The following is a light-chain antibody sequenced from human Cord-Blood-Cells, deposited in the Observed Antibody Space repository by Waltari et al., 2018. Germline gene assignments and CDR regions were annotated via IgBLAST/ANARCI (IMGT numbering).Light chain of an antibody. CDR1: QSVSSSY. CDR2: GAS. CDR3: QQYGSSPQT. Sequence: EIVFTQSPGTLSLSPGERATLSCRASQSVSSSYLAWYQQKPGQAPRLLIYGASSRATGIPDRFSGRGSGTDFTLTISRLEPGDFAVYYCQQYGSSPQTFGQGTKLEIK. J-gene: IGKJ2*01. V-gene: IGKV3-20*01.